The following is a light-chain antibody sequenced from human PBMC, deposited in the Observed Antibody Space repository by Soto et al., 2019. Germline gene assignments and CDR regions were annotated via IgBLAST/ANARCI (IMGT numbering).Light chain of an antibody. CDR1: QSVSSY. V-gene: IGKV3-11*01. J-gene: IGKJ5*01. Sequence: EIVLTQSPATLSLSPLERATLSCRAIQSVSSYLAWYQQKPGQAPRLRMYDASNRATGIPARFSGSGSGTEFALIISSLQSEDVAVYYCQQYSNWPPAITFGQGTRLEIK. CDR2: DAS. CDR3: QQYSNWPPAIT.